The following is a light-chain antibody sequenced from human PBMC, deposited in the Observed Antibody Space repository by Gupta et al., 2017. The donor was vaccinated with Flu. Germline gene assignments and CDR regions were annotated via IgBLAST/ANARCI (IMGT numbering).Light chain of an antibody. CDR1: QSVSSSY. Sequence: ERATLSCSASQSVSSSYLAWYQQKPGQAPRLLIYGASSRATGIPDRFSGSGSGTDFTLTISRLEPEDFAMYYCQHYGSSPYTFGQGTKLEIK. CDR3: QHYGSSPYT. CDR2: GAS. V-gene: IGKV3-20*01. J-gene: IGKJ2*01.